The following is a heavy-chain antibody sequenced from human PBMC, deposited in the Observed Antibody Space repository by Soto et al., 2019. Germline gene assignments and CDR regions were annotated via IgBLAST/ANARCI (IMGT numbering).Heavy chain of an antibody. V-gene: IGHV4-31*03. CDR3: AREYCSSTSCYDDY. D-gene: IGHD2-2*01. Sequence: PSETLSLTCTVSGGSISSGGYYWSWIRQHPGKGLEWIGYIYYSGSTYYNPSLKSRVTISVDTSKSQFSLKLSSVTAADTAVYYFAREYCSSTSCYDDYWGQGTLVTVS. CDR2: IYYSGST. CDR1: GGSISSGGYY. J-gene: IGHJ4*02.